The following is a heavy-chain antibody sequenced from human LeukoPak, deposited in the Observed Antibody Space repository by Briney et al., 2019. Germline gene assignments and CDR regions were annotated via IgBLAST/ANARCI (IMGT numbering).Heavy chain of an antibody. CDR3: ARVEGDYYYMDV. CDR2: INHSGST. CDR1: GGSISSGGYY. J-gene: IGHJ6*03. V-gene: IGHV4-39*07. D-gene: IGHD1-1*01. Sequence: PSETLSLTCTVSGGSISSGGYYWSWIRQPPGKGLEWIGEINHSGSTNYNPSLKSRVTISVDTSKNQFSLKLSSVTAADTAVYYCARVEGDYYYMDVWGKGTTVTVSS.